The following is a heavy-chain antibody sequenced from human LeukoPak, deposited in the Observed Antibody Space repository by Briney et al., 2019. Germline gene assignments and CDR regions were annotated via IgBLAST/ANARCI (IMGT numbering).Heavy chain of an antibody. CDR2: ISAYNGNT. D-gene: IGHD2-15*01. CDR3: ARDIVMVIGSFYYGMDV. CDR1: GYTFASFG. Sequence: ASVKVSCKASGYTFASFGISWVRQAPGQGLEWMGWISAYNGNTNHAQKLQDRLIMTTDTSTNTAYMELRGLRSDDTAVYYCARDIVMVIGSFYYGMDVWGQGTTVTVSS. J-gene: IGHJ6*02. V-gene: IGHV1-18*01.